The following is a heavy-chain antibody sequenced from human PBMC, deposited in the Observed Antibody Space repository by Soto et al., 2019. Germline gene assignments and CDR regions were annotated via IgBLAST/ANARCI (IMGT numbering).Heavy chain of an antibody. CDR3: AKEGHFDWLYYYYYGMDV. Sequence: EVQLVESGGGLVQPGRSLRLSCAASGFTFDDYAMHWVRQAPGKGLEWVSGISWNSGSIGYADSVKGRFTISRDNAKNSLYLQMNSLRAEDTALYYCAKEGHFDWLYYYYYGMDVWGQGTTVTVSS. D-gene: IGHD3-9*01. CDR1: GFTFDDYA. J-gene: IGHJ6*02. V-gene: IGHV3-9*01. CDR2: ISWNSGSI.